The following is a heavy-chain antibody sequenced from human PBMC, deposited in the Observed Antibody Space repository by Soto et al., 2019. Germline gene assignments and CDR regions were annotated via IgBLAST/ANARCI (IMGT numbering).Heavy chain of an antibody. CDR1: ESTVRRDG. J-gene: IGHJ4*02. V-gene: IGHV3-7*04. Sequence: EVHLVESGGGLVQTGGSLRLSCAISESTVRRDGMNWVRQAPGKGLEWVAHTNQDGSEKYYVDSVKGRFTITRDNAKNTLYLQMNSLRLGDTAMYYCSGGVGDAFWGQGTLVTVSS. CDR3: SGGVGDAF. D-gene: IGHD1-26*01. CDR2: TNQDGSEK.